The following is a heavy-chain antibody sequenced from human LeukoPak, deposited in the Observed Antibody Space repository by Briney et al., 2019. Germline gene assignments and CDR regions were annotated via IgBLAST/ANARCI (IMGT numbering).Heavy chain of an antibody. D-gene: IGHD5-18*01. V-gene: IGHV4-34*01. J-gene: IGHJ4*02. Sequence: SETLSLTCAVYGGSFSGYYWSWIRQPPGKGLEWIGEINHSGSTNYNPSLKSRVTVSVDTSKNQFSLKLSSVTAADTAVYYCARHLRGYSYGPFDSWGQGTLVTVSS. CDR1: GGSFSGYY. CDR3: ARHLRGYSYGPFDS. CDR2: INHSGST.